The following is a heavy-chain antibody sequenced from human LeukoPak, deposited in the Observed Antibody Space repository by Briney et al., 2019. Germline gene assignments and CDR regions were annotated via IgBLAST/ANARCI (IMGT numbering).Heavy chain of an antibody. Sequence: GASVKVSCKASGGTFSSYAVSWVRQAPGQGLEWMGGIIPIFGTANYAQKFQGRVTITADESTRTAYTELSSLRFEDTAVYYCARASGSSGWYQYYFDYWGQGTLVTVSS. CDR2: IIPIFGTA. J-gene: IGHJ4*02. CDR1: GGTFSSYA. CDR3: ARASGSSGWYQYYFDY. D-gene: IGHD6-19*01. V-gene: IGHV1-69*13.